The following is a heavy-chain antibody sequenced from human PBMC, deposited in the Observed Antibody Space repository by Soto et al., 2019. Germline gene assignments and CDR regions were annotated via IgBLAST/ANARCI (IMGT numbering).Heavy chain of an antibody. CDR2: IYYSGST. V-gene: IGHV4-59*08. CDR3: ARLVEAAGVYYYYYYMDV. D-gene: IGHD6-13*01. Sequence: QVQLQESGPGLVKPSETLSLTYTVSGGSISSYYWSWIRQPPGKGLEWIGYIYYSGSTNYNPSLKSRVTISVDTSKNQFSLKLSSVTAADTAVYYCARLVEAAGVYYYYYYMDVWGKGTTVTVSS. J-gene: IGHJ6*03. CDR1: GGSISSYY.